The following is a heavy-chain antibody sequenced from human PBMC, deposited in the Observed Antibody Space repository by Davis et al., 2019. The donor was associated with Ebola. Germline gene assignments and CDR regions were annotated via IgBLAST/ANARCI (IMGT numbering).Heavy chain of an antibody. CDR1: GGSISSSNW. V-gene: IGHV4-4*02. CDR2: IYHSGST. J-gene: IGHJ5*02. D-gene: IGHD2-2*01. CDR3: ARDLSHCSSTSCYFWFDP. Sequence: MPSETLSLTCAVPGGSISSSNWWSWVRQPPGKGLEWIGEIYHSGSTNYNPSLKSRVTISVDKSKNQFSLKLSSVTAADTAVYYCARDLSHCSSTSCYFWFDPWGQGTLVTVSS.